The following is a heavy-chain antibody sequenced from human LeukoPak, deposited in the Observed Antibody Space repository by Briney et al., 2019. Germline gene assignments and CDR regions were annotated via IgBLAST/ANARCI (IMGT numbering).Heavy chain of an antibody. V-gene: IGHV3-30-3*01. CDR1: GFTFSSYA. CDR3: ARGGGWLGSGYLLPASEY. J-gene: IGHJ4*02. CDR2: ISYDGGNK. Sequence: GRSLRLSCAASGFTFSSYAMHWVRQAPGKGLEWVAVISYDGGNKYYADSVKGRFTISRDNSKNTLFLQMNGLRAEDTAVYYWARGGGWLGSGYLLPASEYWGQGTLVTVSS. D-gene: IGHD3-22*01.